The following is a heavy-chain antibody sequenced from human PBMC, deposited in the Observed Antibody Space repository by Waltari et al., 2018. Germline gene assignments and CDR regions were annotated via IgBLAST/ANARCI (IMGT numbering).Heavy chain of an antibody. D-gene: IGHD2-21*02. CDR2: MNPNMGNT. CDR1: GYTFTSYD. V-gene: IGHV1-8*01. J-gene: IGHJ5*02. CDR3: ARDLYCGGDCYPPS. Sequence: QVQLVQSGAEVKKPGASVKVSCKASGYTFTSYDINWVRQATGQGLEWMGWMNPNMGNTGYAQKFQGRVTMTRNTSISTAYMELSSLRSEDTAVYYCARDLYCGGDCYPPSWGQGTLVTVSS.